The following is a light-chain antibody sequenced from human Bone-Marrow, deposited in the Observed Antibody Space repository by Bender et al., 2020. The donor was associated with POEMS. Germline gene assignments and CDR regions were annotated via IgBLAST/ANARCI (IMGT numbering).Light chain of an antibody. CDR2: EVS. Sequence: QSALTQPASVSGSPGQSITISCTGTSSDVGSYNLVSWYQQHPGKAPKLMIYEVSKRPSGVPDRFSGSKSANTASLTISRLQAEDEADYYCFSYAGAYTYVFGSGTKVTVL. V-gene: IGLV2-23*02. J-gene: IGLJ1*01. CDR3: FSYAGAYTYV. CDR1: SSDVGSYNL.